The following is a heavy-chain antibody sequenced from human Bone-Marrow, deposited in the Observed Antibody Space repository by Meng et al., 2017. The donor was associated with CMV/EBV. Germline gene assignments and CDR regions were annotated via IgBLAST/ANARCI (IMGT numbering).Heavy chain of an antibody. CDR2: IGTAGDT. J-gene: IGHJ6*02. CDR3: ARGGCSSTSCSTYSYYGMDV. D-gene: IGHD2-2*02. Sequence: GESLKISCAASGFTFSSYEMNWVRQAPGKGPEWVSSIGTAGDTYYPGSEKGRFTISRENAKNSLYLQMDSLRAGDTAVYYCARGGCSSTSCSTYSYYGMDVWGQGTTVTVSS. CDR1: GFTFSSYE. V-gene: IGHV3-13*01.